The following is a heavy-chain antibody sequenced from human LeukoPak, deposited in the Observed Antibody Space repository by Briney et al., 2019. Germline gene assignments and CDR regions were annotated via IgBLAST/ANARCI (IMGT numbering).Heavy chain of an antibody. CDR1: GYTFTGYY. CDR3: ARDRVGPAAILGGNWFDP. J-gene: IGHJ5*02. D-gene: IGHD2-2*01. V-gene: IGHV1-2*02. CDR2: INPNSGGT. Sequence: ASVKVSCKASGYTFTGYYMHWVRQAAGQGLEGMGWINPNSGGTNYAQKFQGRVTMTRDTSISTAYMELSRLRSDDTAVYYCARDRVGPAAILGGNWFDPWGQGTLVTVSS.